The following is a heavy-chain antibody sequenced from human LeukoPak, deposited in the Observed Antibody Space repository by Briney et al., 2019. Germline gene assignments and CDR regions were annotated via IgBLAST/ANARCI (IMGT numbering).Heavy chain of an antibody. Sequence: GGSLRLSCAASGFTVSSNYMTWVRQAPGKGLEWVSVIYSSGTTYYADSVKGRFIISRDNSKNTLYLQMNSLRAEDTAVYYCASSVGDSRSSNWFDPWGQGTLVTVSS. V-gene: IGHV3-66*01. J-gene: IGHJ5*02. CDR1: GFTVSSNY. D-gene: IGHD6-6*01. CDR2: IYSSGTT. CDR3: ASSVGDSRSSNWFDP.